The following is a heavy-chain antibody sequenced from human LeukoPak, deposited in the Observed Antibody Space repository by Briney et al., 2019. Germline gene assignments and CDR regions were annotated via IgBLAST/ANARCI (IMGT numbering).Heavy chain of an antibody. CDR2: ISAYNGNT. V-gene: IGHV1-18*01. CDR3: ARGSWMTTVTRYYYYYYGMDV. D-gene: IGHD4-11*01. CDR1: GYTFTSYG. J-gene: IGHJ6*02. Sequence: ASVKVSCKASGYTFTSYGISWVRQAPGQGLEWMGWISAYNGNTNYAQKLQGRVTMTTDTSTSTAYMELRSLRSDDTAVYYCARGSWMTTVTRYYYYYYGMDVWGQGTTVAVSS.